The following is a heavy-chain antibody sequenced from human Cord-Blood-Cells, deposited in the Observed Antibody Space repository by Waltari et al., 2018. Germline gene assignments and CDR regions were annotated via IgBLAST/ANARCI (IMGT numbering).Heavy chain of an antibody. CDR2: TYYRSKWYN. CDR1: GDSVSSNSAA. Sequence: QVQLQQSGPGLVKPSQTLSLTCALSGDSVSSNSAAWNWLRQSPSRGLEWLGRTYYRSKWYNDYAVSVKSRITINPDTSKNQFSLQLNSVTPEDTAVYYCARDPKYSSSSYYYGMDVWGQGTTVTVSS. CDR3: ARDPKYSSSSYYYGMDV. J-gene: IGHJ6*02. V-gene: IGHV6-1*01. D-gene: IGHD6-6*01.